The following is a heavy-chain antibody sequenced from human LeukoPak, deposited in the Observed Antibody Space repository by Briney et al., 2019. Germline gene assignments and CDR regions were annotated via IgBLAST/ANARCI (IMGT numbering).Heavy chain of an antibody. D-gene: IGHD2-2*02. CDR2: MNPNSGNT. J-gene: IGHJ3*02. CDR1: GYTFTSYD. V-gene: IGHV1-8*03. CDR3: ARAIVYCSSTSCYISDAFDI. Sequence: ASVKVSCKASGYTFTSYDINWVRQATGQGLKWMGWMNPNSGNTGYAQKFQGRVTITRNTSISTAYMELSSLRSEDTAVYYCARAIVYCSSTSCYISDAFDIWGQGTMVTVSS.